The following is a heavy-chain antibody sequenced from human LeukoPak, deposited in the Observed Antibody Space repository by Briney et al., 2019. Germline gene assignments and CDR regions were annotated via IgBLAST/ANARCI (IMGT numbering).Heavy chain of an antibody. CDR3: ARDLSFDAFDI. Sequence: GGSLRLSXAASGFTVSSNYMSWVRQAPGKGLEWVSVIYSGGSTYYADSVKGRFTISRDNSKNTLYLQMNSLRAEDTAVYYCARDLSFDAFDIWGQGTMVTVSS. V-gene: IGHV3-66*02. CDR1: GFTVSSNY. J-gene: IGHJ3*02. CDR2: IYSGGST.